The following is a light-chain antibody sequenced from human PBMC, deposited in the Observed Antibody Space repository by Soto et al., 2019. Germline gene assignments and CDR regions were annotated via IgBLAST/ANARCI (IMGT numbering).Light chain of an antibody. J-gene: IGLJ2*01. V-gene: IGLV1-40*01. CDR1: SSNIGAGYD. Sequence: QSVLTQPPSVSGAPGQRVTIPCTGSSSNIGAGYDVHWYQQLPGTAPKLLIYGNTDRPSGVPDRFSGSKSGTSASLAITGLRAEDEADYYCQSYDSSLTSVVFGGGTQLTVL. CDR3: QSYDSSLTSVV. CDR2: GNT.